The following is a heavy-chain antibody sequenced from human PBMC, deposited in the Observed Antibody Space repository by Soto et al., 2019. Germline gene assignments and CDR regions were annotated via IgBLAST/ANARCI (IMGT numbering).Heavy chain of an antibody. J-gene: IGHJ6*02. Sequence: QVQLQQWGAGLLKPSETLSLTCAVYGGSFSGYYWSWIRQPPGKRLEWIGEINHSGSTNYNPSLKSRVTISVDTYKNQFSLKLSSVTAADTAVYYCARRGYDFWSGYYGAYYYYGMDVWGQGTTVTVSS. D-gene: IGHD3-3*01. CDR2: INHSGST. V-gene: IGHV4-34*01. CDR1: GGSFSGYY. CDR3: ARRGYDFWSGYYGAYYYYGMDV.